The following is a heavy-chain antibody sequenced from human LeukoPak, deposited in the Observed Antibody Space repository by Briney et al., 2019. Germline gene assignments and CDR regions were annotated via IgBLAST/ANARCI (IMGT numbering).Heavy chain of an antibody. CDR1: GGSINISSYY. CDR2: IYYSGST. CDR3: ARQTSGYYVDY. D-gene: IGHD3-22*01. Sequence: SETLSLTCTVSGGSINISSYYWGWIRQPPGKGLDWVGFIYYSGSTYDNPSLKSRVTISLDTSQNQFSLKRSSVTAAGTALYYCARQTSGYYVDYWGQGSLVTVSS. J-gene: IGHJ4*02. V-gene: IGHV4-39*01.